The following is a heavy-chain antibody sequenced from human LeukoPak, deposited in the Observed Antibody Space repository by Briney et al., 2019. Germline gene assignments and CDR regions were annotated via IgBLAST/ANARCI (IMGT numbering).Heavy chain of an antibody. CDR2: IYYSGST. D-gene: IGHD6-13*01. V-gene: IGHV4-39*07. Sequence: SETLSLTCTVSGGSISSSSYYWGWIRQPPGKGLEWIGYIYYSGSTYYNPSLKSRVTISVDTSKNQFSLKLSSVTAADTAVYYCARENAYSSSWQNAFDIWGQGTMVTVSS. J-gene: IGHJ3*02. CDR1: GGSISSSSYY. CDR3: ARENAYSSSWQNAFDI.